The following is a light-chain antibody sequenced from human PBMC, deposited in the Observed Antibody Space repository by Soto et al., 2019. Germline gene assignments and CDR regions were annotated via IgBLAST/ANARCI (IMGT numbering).Light chain of an antibody. CDR1: QSVSSY. CDR3: QQRSNWPRT. J-gene: IGKJ1*01. V-gene: IGKV3-11*01. CDR2: GAS. Sequence: EIVLTQSPATLSLSPGERATLSCRASQSVSSYLAWYQQKPGQAPRLLIFGASNRATGIPARFSGSGSGTDFTLTISGLEPEDFAVYYCQQRSNWPRTFGQGTKVEIK.